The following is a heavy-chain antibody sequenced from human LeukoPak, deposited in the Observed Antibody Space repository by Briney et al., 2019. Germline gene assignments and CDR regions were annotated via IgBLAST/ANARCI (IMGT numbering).Heavy chain of an antibody. CDR1: GFTFSSYA. D-gene: IGHD7-27*01. Sequence: GGSLRLSXAASGFTFSSYAMSWVRQTPGKGLEWVSAISGSGGSTYYADSVKGRFTISRDNSKNTLYLQMNSLRAEDTAVYYCAKTNWDYYFDYWGQGTLVTVSS. V-gene: IGHV3-23*01. J-gene: IGHJ4*02. CDR3: AKTNWDYYFDY. CDR2: ISGSGGST.